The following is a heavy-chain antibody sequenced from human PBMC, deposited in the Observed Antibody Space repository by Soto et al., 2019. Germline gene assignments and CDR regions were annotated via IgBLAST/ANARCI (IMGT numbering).Heavy chain of an antibody. D-gene: IGHD2-15*01. CDR1: GYTFTSFG. J-gene: IGHJ3*02. CDR2: ISDYNGNT. CDR3: ARDHRGGTEAFDI. V-gene: IGHV1-18*01. Sequence: QVQLVQSGAEVKKPGASVKVSCKASGYTFTSFGISWVRQAPGQGLEWMGWISDYNGNTNYAENLQGRLTMTTDTSTSTAYMKLRSLRSDGTAVYYCARDHRGGTEAFDIWGQGTMVTVSS.